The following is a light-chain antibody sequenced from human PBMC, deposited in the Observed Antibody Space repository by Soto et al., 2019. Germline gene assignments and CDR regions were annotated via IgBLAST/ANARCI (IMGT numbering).Light chain of an antibody. Sequence: TQATQTPSILSASLGVRVTITCGASQNISSWLAWYQQKPGKAPNLLIHKASHLESGVPSRFSGSGSGTEFTLTISSLQPGDFATYYCQHYNTYPWTFGQGTKVDIK. CDR1: QNISSW. J-gene: IGKJ1*01. CDR2: KAS. CDR3: QHYNTYPWT. V-gene: IGKV1-5*03.